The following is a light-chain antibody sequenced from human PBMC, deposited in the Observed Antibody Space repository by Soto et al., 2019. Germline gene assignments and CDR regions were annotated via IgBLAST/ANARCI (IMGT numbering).Light chain of an antibody. V-gene: IGLV2-23*01. Sequence: LTQPASVSGSPGQSITISCTGTSSDAGNYNFVSWYQQHPGKAPKVIIYEDSTRPSGVSNRISGSKSGNTASLTISGLQAEDEADYYCCSYAGSSTSWVFGGGTKVTVL. CDR3: CSYAGSSTSWV. CDR1: SSDAGNYNF. J-gene: IGLJ3*02. CDR2: EDS.